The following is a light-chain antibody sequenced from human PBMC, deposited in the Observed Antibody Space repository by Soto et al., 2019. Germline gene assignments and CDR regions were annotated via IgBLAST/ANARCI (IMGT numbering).Light chain of an antibody. V-gene: IGKV3-20*01. J-gene: IGKJ4*01. Sequence: EFELTQSPGPRPFSQGPRATLSCRATQPVVNNYLAWYQQKPGQAPRLLIYDASSRATGIPARFSGGGSGTDFTLTISRLEPEDFAVYYCQQFSSYPLTFGGGTKVDIK. CDR2: DAS. CDR3: QQFSSYPLT. CDR1: QPVVNNY.